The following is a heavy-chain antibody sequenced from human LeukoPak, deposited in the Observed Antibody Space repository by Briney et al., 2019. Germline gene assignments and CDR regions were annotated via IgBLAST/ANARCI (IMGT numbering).Heavy chain of an antibody. Sequence: SETLSLTCTVSGGSIVSADHYWAWIRQPPGKGLEYIALIYYGGRAYYNSSLQSRVTISVDTFKNHFSLNLTSVTAADTAVYYCARARTLYSYGPGVRAFDIWGQGTMVTVSS. CDR2: IYYGGRA. J-gene: IGHJ3*02. V-gene: IGHV4-39*07. CDR3: ARARTLYSYGPGVRAFDI. CDR1: GGSIVSADHY. D-gene: IGHD5-18*01.